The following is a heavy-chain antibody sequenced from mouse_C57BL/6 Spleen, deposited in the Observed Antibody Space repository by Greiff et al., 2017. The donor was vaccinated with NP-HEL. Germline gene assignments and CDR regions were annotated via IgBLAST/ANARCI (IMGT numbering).Heavy chain of an antibody. CDR3: AREDPSSFDV. CDR2: IDPSDSYT. Sequence: QVQLKQPGAELVMPGASVKLSCKASGYTFTSYWMHWVKQRPGQGLEWIGEIDPSDSYTNYNQKFKGKSTLTVDKSSSTAYMQLSSLTSEDSAVYYCAREDPSSFDVWGTGTTVTVSS. J-gene: IGHJ1*03. CDR1: GYTFTSYW. V-gene: IGHV1-69*01.